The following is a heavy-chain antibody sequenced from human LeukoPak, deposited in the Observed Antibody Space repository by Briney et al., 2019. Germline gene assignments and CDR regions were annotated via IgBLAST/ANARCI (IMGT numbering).Heavy chain of an antibody. CDR1: GFTFSDYY. Sequence: PGGSLKLSCAASGFTFSDYYMDWVRQAPGKGLEWVSYLSSSGNAYYAASVKDGCTISSDNSKTSLYLQMTSLRVQDTAVCYCASGRGSYSTDDWGQGTLVTVSS. CDR3: ASGRGSYSTDD. D-gene: IGHD1-26*01. CDR2: LSSSGNA. V-gene: IGHV3-69-1*02. J-gene: IGHJ4*02.